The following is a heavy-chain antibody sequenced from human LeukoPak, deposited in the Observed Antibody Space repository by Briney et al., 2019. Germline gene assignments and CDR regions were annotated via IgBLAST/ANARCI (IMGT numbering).Heavy chain of an antibody. CDR3: AKEASHYDSSGYYSGGLDY. CDR2: ISSSGSTI. J-gene: IGHJ4*02. CDR1: GFTFSDYY. Sequence: SGGSLRLSCAASGFTFSDYYMSWIRQAPGKGLEWVSYISSSGSTIYYADSVKGRFTISRDNPKNTLYLQMNSLRAEDTAVYYCAKEASHYDSSGYYSGGLDYWGQGTLVTVSS. D-gene: IGHD3-22*01. V-gene: IGHV3-11*04.